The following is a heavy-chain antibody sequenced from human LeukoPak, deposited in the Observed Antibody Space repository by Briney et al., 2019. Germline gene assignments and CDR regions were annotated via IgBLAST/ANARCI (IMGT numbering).Heavy chain of an antibody. CDR1: GFTFGSYG. CDR2: ITPNADRT. J-gene: IGHJ1*01. Sequence: GGSLRLSCAASGFTFGSYGMSWVRQTPGKGLEWVSFITPNADRTSYADSVEGRFTISRDNPRNTLYMQMNSLRDEDTALYYCAIMHGYYDGSGYWVQWGQGTLVTVSS. V-gene: IGHV3-23*01. D-gene: IGHD3-22*01. CDR3: AIMHGYYDGSGYWVQ.